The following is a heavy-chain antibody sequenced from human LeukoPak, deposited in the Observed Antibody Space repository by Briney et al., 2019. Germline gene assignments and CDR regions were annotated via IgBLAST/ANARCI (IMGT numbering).Heavy chain of an antibody. D-gene: IGHD6-13*01. J-gene: IGHJ6*02. V-gene: IGHV1-2*06. CDR1: GYTFTDYY. Sequence: ASVKVSCKASGYTFTDYYVHWVRQAPGQGLEWMGRINPNSGGSNYAQEFQGRVTMTRDTSISTAYMELSSLRSEDTAVYYCATYSSSWYGMDVWGQGTTVTVSS. CDR2: INPNSGGS. CDR3: ATYSSSWYGMDV.